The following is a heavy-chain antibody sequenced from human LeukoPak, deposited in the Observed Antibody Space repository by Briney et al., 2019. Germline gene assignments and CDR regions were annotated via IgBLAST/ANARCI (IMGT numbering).Heavy chain of an antibody. Sequence: SETLSLTCTVSGGSISSYYWSWIRQPAGKGLEWIGRIYTSGSTNYNPSLKSRVTISVDTSKNQLSLKLSSVTAADTAVYCCSGSYCSSTSCYSGYYYYGMDVWGQGTTVTVSS. D-gene: IGHD2-2*02. CDR2: IYTSGST. CDR1: GGSISSYY. CDR3: SGSYCSSTSCYSGYYYYGMDV. J-gene: IGHJ6*02. V-gene: IGHV4-4*07.